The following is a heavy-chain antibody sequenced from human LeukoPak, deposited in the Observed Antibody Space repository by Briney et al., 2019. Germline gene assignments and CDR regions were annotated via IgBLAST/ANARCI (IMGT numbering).Heavy chain of an antibody. V-gene: IGHV1-2*06. Sequence: VSVKVSCKASGYTFTGYYMHWVRQAPGQGLEWMGRINPNSGGTNYAQKFQGRVTMTRDTSISTAYMELSRLRSDDTAVYYCAREQSYYYGMDVWGQGTTVTVSS. D-gene: IGHD4-11*01. CDR2: INPNSGGT. CDR3: AREQSYYYGMDV. CDR1: GYTFTGYY. J-gene: IGHJ6*02.